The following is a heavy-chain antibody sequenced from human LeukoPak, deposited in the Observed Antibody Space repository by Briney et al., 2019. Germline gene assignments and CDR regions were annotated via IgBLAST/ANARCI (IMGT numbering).Heavy chain of an antibody. CDR1: GYTFTSYG. V-gene: IGHV1-18*01. J-gene: IGHJ5*02. Sequence: ASVKVSRKASGYTFTSYGISWVRQAPGQGLEWMGWISAYNGNTNYAQKLQGRVTMTTDTSTSTAYMELRSLRSDDTAVYYCARGPADSDPLGWFDPWGQGTLVTVSS. CDR2: ISAYNGNT. D-gene: IGHD2-21*01. CDR3: ARGPADSDPLGWFDP.